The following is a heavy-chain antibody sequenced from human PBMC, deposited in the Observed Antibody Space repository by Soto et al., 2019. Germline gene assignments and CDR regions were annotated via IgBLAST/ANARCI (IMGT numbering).Heavy chain of an antibody. CDR3: ARDGGLLTASWHYDL. Sequence: QVHLVQSGAEVKEPGTSVKVSCKAAGYSFTNYCMYWVRQAPGQGLEWMGMINPRTGSTRYAQKFQDRVTLTRDTSTTTVYMELSTLISDDTAVYYCARDGGLLTASWHYDLWGPGTLVTVSS. CDR2: INPRTGST. D-gene: IGHD2-15*01. J-gene: IGHJ2*01. V-gene: IGHV1-46*01. CDR1: GYSFTNYC.